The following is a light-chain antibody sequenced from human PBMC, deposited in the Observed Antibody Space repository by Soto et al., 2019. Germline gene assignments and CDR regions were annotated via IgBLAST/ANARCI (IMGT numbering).Light chain of an antibody. V-gene: IGKV3-11*01. CDR3: QQRSNWART. CDR1: QSVSSY. CDR2: DAS. J-gene: IGKJ2*01. Sequence: EIVLTQSPATLSLSPGERATLSCRASQSVSSYLGWYQQKPGQAPRLLIYDASNRATGIPARFSGSGSGTDFTLTISSLEPEDFAVYYCQQRSNWARTFGQGTKLEIK.